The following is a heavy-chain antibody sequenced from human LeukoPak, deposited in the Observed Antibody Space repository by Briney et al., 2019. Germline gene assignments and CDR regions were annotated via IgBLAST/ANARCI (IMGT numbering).Heavy chain of an antibody. Sequence: SETLSLTCAVSGYSISSGYFWGWIRQPPGKGLEWIGSIYHSGSTYYDPSLKSRVTMSVDTSKNQFSLKLTSVTAADTAVYHCARGGVVLMVYAIGWFDPWGQGTLVTVSS. J-gene: IGHJ5*02. V-gene: IGHV4-38-2*01. CDR1: GYSISSGYF. CDR2: IYHSGST. D-gene: IGHD2-8*01. CDR3: ARGGVVLMVYAIGWFDP.